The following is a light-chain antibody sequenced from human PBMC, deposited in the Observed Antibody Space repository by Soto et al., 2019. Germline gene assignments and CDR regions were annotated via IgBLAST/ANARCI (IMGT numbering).Light chain of an antibody. Sequence: EIVMTQSPGTLSVSPGERATLSCRVSQSVGSNLAWYQQKPGQAPRLLIYGASTRATGIPVRFTGSGSGTDFTLTISRLEPEDFAVYYCQQRSNWPPITFGQGTRLEIK. CDR1: QSVGSN. CDR3: QQRSNWPPIT. V-gene: IGKV3-15*01. J-gene: IGKJ5*01. CDR2: GAS.